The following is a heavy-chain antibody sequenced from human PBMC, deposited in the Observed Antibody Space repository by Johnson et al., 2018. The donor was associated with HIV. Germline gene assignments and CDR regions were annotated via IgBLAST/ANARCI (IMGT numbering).Heavy chain of an antibody. V-gene: IGHV3-53*01. CDR2: IYSGGNT. Sequence: VQLVESGGGLIQPGGSLRLSCAASGFTVSSNYMSWVRQAPGKGLEWVSVIYSGGNTFYADSVQGRFTISRDNAKNSLYLQMNSLSAEDTAVYYCAREEGNYILTRGDAFDIWGQGTMVTVSS. CDR3: AREEGNYILTRGDAFDI. J-gene: IGHJ3*02. CDR1: GFTVSSNY. D-gene: IGHD3-9*01.